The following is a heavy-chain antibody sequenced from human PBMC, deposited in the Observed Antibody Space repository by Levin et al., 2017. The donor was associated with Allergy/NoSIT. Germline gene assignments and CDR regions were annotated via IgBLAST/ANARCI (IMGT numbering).Heavy chain of an antibody. J-gene: IGHJ3*02. D-gene: IGHD2-8*01. CDR2: ISDRSTYT. V-gene: IGHV3-11*05. CDR3: ARVSCNNANCYGSACDI. Sequence: GESLKISCAASGFRFSEHYMSWIRQAPGKGLEWMSYISDRSTYTNYADSVKGRFTISRDNTKNSLYLQMNSLRAEDTAVYYCARVSCNNANCYGSACDIWGQGTMVTVSS. CDR1: GFRFSEHY.